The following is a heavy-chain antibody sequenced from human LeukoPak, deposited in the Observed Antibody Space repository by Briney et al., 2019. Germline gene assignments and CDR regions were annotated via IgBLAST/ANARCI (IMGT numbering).Heavy chain of an antibody. CDR3: AAGGNTRDDAFDI. D-gene: IGHD4-23*01. CDR2: IVVGSGNT. J-gene: IGHJ3*02. Sequence: SVKVSCKASGFTFTSSAMQWVRQARGQGLEWIGWIVVGSGNTNYAQKFQERVTITRDMSTSTAYMELSSLRSEDTAVYYCAAGGNTRDDAFDIWGQGTMVTVSS. CDR1: GFTFTSSA. V-gene: IGHV1-58*02.